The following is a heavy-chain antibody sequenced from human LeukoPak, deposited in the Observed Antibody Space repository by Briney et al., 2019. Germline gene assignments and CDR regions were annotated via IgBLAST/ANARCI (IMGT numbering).Heavy chain of an antibody. CDR2: INHSGST. V-gene: IGHV4-34*01. CDR3: AVGRPRNTTRLDDGYDF. CDR1: GGSFSGYY. J-gene: IGHJ3*01. Sequence: SETLSLTCAVYGGSFSGYYWSWIRQPPGKGLEWIGEINHSGSTNYNPSLKSRLTMSADTSKKQFSLILNSVTAADTAVYYCAVGRPRNTTRLDDGYDFWGQGTMVTVSS. D-gene: IGHD1-1*01.